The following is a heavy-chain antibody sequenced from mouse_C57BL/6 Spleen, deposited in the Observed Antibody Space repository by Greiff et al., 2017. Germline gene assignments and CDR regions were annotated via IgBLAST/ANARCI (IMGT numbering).Heavy chain of an antibody. Sequence: QLQESGPELVKPGASVKISCKASGYAFSSSWMNWVKQRPGKGLEWIGRIYPGDGDTNYNGKFKGKATLTADKSSSTAYMQLSSLTSEDSAVYFCARFYGTWYFDVWGTGTTVTVSS. J-gene: IGHJ1*03. CDR1: GYAFSSSW. CDR2: IYPGDGDT. D-gene: IGHD2-1*01. V-gene: IGHV1-82*01. CDR3: ARFYGTWYFDV.